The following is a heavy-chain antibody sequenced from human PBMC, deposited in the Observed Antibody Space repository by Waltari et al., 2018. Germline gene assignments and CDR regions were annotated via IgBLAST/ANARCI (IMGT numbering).Heavy chain of an antibody. CDR3: AREDIVSETQWRGNQYRGNSGYDL. D-gene: IGHD5-12*01. Sequence: QVFLVESGGGVVQPGDSLRLSCVSSGFNFNIYGLHWVGKAPGQGLEWVAFTRFDGINKHYADSVKGRFTISRDNTKNTLYLQMNSLRGEDSAMYYCAREDIVSETQWRGNQYRGNSGYDLWGQGTLVSVSS. CDR2: TRFDGINK. V-gene: IGHV3-30*02. J-gene: IGHJ4*01. CDR1: GFNFNIYG.